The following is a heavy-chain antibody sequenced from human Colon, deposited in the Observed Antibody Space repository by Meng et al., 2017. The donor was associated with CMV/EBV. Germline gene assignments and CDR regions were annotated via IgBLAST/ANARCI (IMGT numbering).Heavy chain of an antibody. V-gene: IGHV1-2*02. CDR1: GYTFTGYL. Sequence: QVPLVQSGVEMREPGASVKVSCKAAGYTFTGYLIHWVRQAPGQGLEWMGWINPYSGDTIYAQKFEVGVTMTRDASITTAYLELSSLKSDDTAVYYCGTFGGDFNYWGQGTLVTVSS. J-gene: IGHJ4*02. CDR2: INPYSGDT. CDR3: GTFGGDFNY. D-gene: IGHD3-3*01.